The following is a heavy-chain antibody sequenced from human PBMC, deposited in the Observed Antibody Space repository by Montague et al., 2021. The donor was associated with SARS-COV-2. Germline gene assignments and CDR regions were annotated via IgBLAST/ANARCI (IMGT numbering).Heavy chain of an antibody. CDR3: ARHPPGYRYFYYLDV. J-gene: IGHJ6*03. CDR2: IYYGGTT. D-gene: IGHD1-1*01. V-gene: IGHV4-39*01. Sequence: SETLSLTCTVSGGSMMSPSFHWDWIRQAPGKGLEWIGSIYYGGTTXFXXXXRXRVTLSVDTSKNQFSLRLNSVTAADTAVYYCARHPPGYRYFYYLDVWGKGTTVTVSS. CDR1: GGSMMSPSFH.